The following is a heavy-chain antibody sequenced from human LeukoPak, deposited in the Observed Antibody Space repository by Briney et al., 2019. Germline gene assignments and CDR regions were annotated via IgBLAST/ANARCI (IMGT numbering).Heavy chain of an antibody. J-gene: IGHJ4*02. CDR3: ARERRDGYSLLFDY. D-gene: IGHD5-24*01. CDR2: ISYDGSNK. Sequence: GRSLRLSCAASGFTFSSYAMHWVRQAPGKGLEWVAVISYDGSNKYYADSVKGRFTISRDNSKNTLYLQMNSLRAEDTAVYYCARERRDGYSLLFDYWGQGTLVTVSS. CDR1: GFTFSSYA. V-gene: IGHV3-30*04.